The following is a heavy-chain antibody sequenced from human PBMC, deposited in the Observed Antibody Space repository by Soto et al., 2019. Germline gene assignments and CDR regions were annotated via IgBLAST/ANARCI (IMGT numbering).Heavy chain of an antibody. D-gene: IGHD2-15*01. CDR2: FSSKGTS. Sequence: SETLSLTCAVYGGSLTDNYWNWIRQPPGKGLEWIGEFSSKGTSNHNPSLKSRVTMSLDTSKKQFSLKLTSVTAADTAVYFCARDGSSWYFPGRWFAPWGQGTLVTVS. CDR1: GGSLTDNY. CDR3: ARDGSSWYFPGRWFAP. J-gene: IGHJ5*02. V-gene: IGHV4-34*01.